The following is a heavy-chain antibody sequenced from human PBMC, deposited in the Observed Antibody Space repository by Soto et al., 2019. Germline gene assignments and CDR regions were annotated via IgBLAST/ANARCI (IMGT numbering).Heavy chain of an antibody. V-gene: IGHV4-59*01. Sequence: SETLSLTCTVSGGSISSYYWSWIRQPPGKGLEWIGYIYYSGSTNYNPSLKSRVTISVDTSKNQFSLKLSSVTAADTAVYYCARDDYGDYRFDYWGQGTRVTVSS. CDR1: GGSISSYY. D-gene: IGHD4-17*01. J-gene: IGHJ4*02. CDR2: IYYSGST. CDR3: ARDDYGDYRFDY.